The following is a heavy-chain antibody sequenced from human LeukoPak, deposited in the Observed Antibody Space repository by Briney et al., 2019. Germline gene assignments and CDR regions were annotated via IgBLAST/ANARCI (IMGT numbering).Heavy chain of an antibody. CDR3: ARIGFGANSHLKWFFDL. J-gene: IGHJ2*01. CDR1: GDSIGSNPSY. CDR2: VFYTGST. D-gene: IGHD4-23*01. Sequence: PSETLSLTCTVSGDSIGSNPSYWAWIRQPSGKGLEWIGSVFYTGSTYLNPSLQSRVTISVDTSKNQFSLILTSVTAAETALYYCARIGFGANSHLKWFFDLWGRGTQVTVSS. V-gene: IGHV4-39*01.